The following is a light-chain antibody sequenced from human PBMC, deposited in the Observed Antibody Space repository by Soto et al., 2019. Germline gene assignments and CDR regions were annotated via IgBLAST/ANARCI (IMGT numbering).Light chain of an antibody. CDR3: QQYSEWPPLYT. CDR1: QNINID. CDR2: GAS. Sequence: EVVLTQSPATLSLSPGDVAILSCRASQNINIDLAWYQQKPGQPPRLLISGASARAAGVPARFSGSGSGTEFSLTISSLQSEDFAVYYCQQYSEWPPLYTFGQGTKVDIK. V-gene: IGKV3-15*01. J-gene: IGKJ2*01.